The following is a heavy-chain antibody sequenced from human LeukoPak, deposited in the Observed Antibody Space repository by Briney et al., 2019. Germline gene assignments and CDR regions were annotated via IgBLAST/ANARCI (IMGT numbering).Heavy chain of an antibody. CDR3: ARTPLSTGGVAGKNAAFDI. Sequence: ASVKVSCNASGYTFTRYGISWERQPPGQGLEGMGWISPYNGNTNYAQKLQGRVTITTDTSTSTAYMELRSLRSDDTAVYYCARTPLSTGGVAGKNAAFDIWGQGTMVTVSS. V-gene: IGHV1-18*01. CDR1: GYTFTRYG. J-gene: IGHJ3*02. CDR2: ISPYNGNT. D-gene: IGHD6-19*01.